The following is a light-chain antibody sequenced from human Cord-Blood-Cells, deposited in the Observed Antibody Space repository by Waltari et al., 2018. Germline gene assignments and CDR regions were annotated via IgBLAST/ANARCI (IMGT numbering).Light chain of an antibody. CDR1: QSVSSSY. CDR3: QQYGSSPLT. J-gene: IGKJ4*01. Sequence: EIVLTQSPGTLSLSPGERATRSCSASQSVSSSYLAWYKQKPGQAPRLLIYGASSRATGIPDRFSGSGSGTDFTLTISRLEPEDFAVYYCQQYGSSPLTFGGGTKVEIK. V-gene: IGKV3-20*01. CDR2: GAS.